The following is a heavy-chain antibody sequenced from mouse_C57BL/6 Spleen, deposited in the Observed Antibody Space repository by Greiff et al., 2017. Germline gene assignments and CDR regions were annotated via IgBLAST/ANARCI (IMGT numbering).Heavy chain of an antibody. Sequence: QVQLQQSGPGLVAPSQSLSITCTVSGFSLTSYGVRWVRQPPGKGLEWLGVLCGDGSTNYHSALISRLSISKDNSKSKVFITLNSLQTDDTATYYWAKQGDGYYDYYGMDDWGQGTSVTVSS. CDR1: GFSLTSYG. V-gene: IGHV2-3*01. J-gene: IGHJ4*01. CDR2: LCGDGST. D-gene: IGHD2-3*01. CDR3: AKQGDGYYDYYGMDD.